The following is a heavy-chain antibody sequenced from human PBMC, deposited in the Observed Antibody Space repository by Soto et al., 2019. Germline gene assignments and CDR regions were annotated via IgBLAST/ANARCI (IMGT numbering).Heavy chain of an antibody. Sequence: QVQLVQSGAEVKKPGASVKVSCTFTSYDINWVRQATGQGLEWMGWMNPNSGNTRYAQKFQGRVTMTRNTSKFTAYMELSSLRFEDTAVYYCARGPGSSDWRFSYYYMDVWGQGTTVTVSS. CDR3: ARGPGSSDWRFSYYYMDV. CDR1: FTSYD. V-gene: IGHV1-8*01. J-gene: IGHJ6*02. CDR2: MNPNSGNT. D-gene: IGHD6-19*01.